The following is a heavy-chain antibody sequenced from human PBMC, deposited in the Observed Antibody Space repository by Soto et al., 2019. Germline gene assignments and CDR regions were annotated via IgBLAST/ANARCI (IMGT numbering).Heavy chain of an antibody. CDR1: GFTFSSYS. Sequence: EVQLVESGGGLVKPGGSLRLSCAASGFTFSSYSMNWVRQAPGKGLEWVSSISSSSSYIYYADSVKGRFTISRDNAKNSLYLQMNSLRAEDTALYYCARAKWFGESSGPWGQGTLVTVSS. V-gene: IGHV3-21*01. D-gene: IGHD3-10*01. CDR3: ARAKWFGESSGP. CDR2: ISSSSSYI. J-gene: IGHJ5*02.